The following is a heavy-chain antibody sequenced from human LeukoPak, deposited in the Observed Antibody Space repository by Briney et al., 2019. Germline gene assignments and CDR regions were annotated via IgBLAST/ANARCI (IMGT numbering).Heavy chain of an antibody. V-gene: IGHV1-18*01. Sequence: ASVKVSCKASGYTFTSYGISWVRQAPGQGLEWMGWISAYSGNTNYAQKLQGRVTMTTDTSTSTAYMELRSLRSDDTAVYYCARKARGWYYFDYWGQGTLVTVSS. CDR2: ISAYSGNT. J-gene: IGHJ4*02. D-gene: IGHD6-19*01. CDR1: GYTFTSYG. CDR3: ARKARGWYYFDY.